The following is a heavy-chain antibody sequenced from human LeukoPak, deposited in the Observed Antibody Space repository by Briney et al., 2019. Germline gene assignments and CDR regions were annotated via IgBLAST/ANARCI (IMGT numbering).Heavy chain of an antibody. J-gene: IGHJ5*02. CDR2: IRVYNGNT. CDR1: GYTFTTYG. D-gene: IGHD3-10*01. CDR3: ARDKVVRGVISINWFDP. Sequence: GASVKVSCNASGYTFTTYGTSWGGRAPGQGVRGLGGIRVYNGNTNYAQKLQGRVTMTTDTSTSTAYMELRSLRSDDTAVYYCARDKVVRGVISINWFDPWGQGTLVTVSS. V-gene: IGHV1-18*01.